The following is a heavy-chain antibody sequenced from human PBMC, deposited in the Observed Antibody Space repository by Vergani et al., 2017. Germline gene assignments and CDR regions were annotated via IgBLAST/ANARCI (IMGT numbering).Heavy chain of an antibody. CDR1: GFTFSSYS. D-gene: IGHD2-15*01. CDR3: ARAAGGCSGGSCYYAFDY. CDR2: ISSSSSYI. J-gene: IGHJ4*02. Sequence: VQLVESGGGVVQPGRSLRLSCAASGFTFSSYSMNWVRQAPGKGLEWVSSISSSSSYIYYADSVKGRFTSSRDNAKNSLYLQMNSLRAEDTAVYYCARAAGGCSGGSCYYAFDYWGQGTLVTVSS. V-gene: IGHV3-21*01.